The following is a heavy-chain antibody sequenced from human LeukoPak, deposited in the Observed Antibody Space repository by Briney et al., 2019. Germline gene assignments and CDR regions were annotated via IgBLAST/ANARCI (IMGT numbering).Heavy chain of an antibody. V-gene: IGHV4-59*08. D-gene: IGHD2-2*02. CDR1: GGSISSYY. CDR3: ARVRKLVVPAAIDY. Sequence: ASETLSLTCTVSGGSISSYYWSWIRQPPGKGLEWIGYIYYSGSTNYNPSLKSRVTISVDTSKNQFSLKLSSVTAADTAVYYCARVRKLVVPAAIDYWGQGTLVTVSS. CDR2: IYYSGST. J-gene: IGHJ4*02.